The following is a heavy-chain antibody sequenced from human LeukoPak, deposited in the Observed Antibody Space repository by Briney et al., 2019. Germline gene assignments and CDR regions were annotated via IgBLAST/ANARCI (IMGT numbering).Heavy chain of an antibody. CDR1: GGSISGYY. Sequence: PSETLSLTCIVSGGSISGYYWSWIRQPPGKGLEWIGYIHYSGSTNYNPSLKSRVTISLDMSKNQFSLKLNSVTAADTAVYYCARQVDYGDSAFDYWGQGTLVTVSS. CDR2: IHYSGST. V-gene: IGHV4-59*08. CDR3: ARQVDYGDSAFDY. J-gene: IGHJ4*02. D-gene: IGHD4-17*01.